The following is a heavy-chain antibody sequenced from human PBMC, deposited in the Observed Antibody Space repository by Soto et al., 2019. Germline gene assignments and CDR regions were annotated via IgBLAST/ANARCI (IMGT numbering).Heavy chain of an antibody. CDR3: AKDHFYPQANYGMDV. Sequence: QVQLAESGGGVVQPGRSLRLSCAASGFAFSDYGMHWVRQAPGKGLEWVATISDGGSKKYYADSAEGRFTISRDNSKNSLYLQMISLRPEDTAVYYCAKDHFYPQANYGMDVWGQGTTVTVSS. CDR2: ISDGGSKK. CDR1: GFAFSDYG. V-gene: IGHV3-30*18. D-gene: IGHD1-26*01. J-gene: IGHJ6*02.